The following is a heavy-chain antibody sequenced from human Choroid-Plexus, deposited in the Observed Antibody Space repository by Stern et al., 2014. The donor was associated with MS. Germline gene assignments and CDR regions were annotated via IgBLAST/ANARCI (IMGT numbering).Heavy chain of an antibody. CDR1: GFTFGSCA. J-gene: IGHJ5*02. CDR2: VSYDGSNK. D-gene: IGHD2/OR15-2a*01. CDR3: AKDRQYLTYFFDH. Sequence: VQLVESGGGVVQPGRPLRLSCVASGFTFGSCAMHWVRQAPGKGLEWVAGVSYDGSNKYYADSVKGSFTISRDNSQNTLYMQKSSLRPEDTAVYYCAKDRQYLTYFFDHWGQGSLVTVSS. V-gene: IGHV3-30*18.